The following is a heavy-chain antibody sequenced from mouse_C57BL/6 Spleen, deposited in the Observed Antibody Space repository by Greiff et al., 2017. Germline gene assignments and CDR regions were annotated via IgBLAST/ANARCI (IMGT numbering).Heavy chain of an antibody. CDR1: GYTFTDYY. V-gene: IGHV1-26*01. CDR3: ARSPYFITTAPYYFDY. J-gene: IGHJ2*01. Sequence: VQLQQSGPELVKPGASVKISCKASGYTFTDYYMNWVKQSHGKSLEWIGDINPNNGGTSYNQKFKGKATLTVDKSSSTAYMELRSLTSEDSAVYYCARSPYFITTAPYYFDYWGQGTTLTVSS. D-gene: IGHD1-1*01. CDR2: INPNNGGT.